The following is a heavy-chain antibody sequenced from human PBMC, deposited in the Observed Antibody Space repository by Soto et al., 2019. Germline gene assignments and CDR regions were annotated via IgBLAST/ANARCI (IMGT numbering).Heavy chain of an antibody. CDR3: AREPLSTTRTYSGLDV. CDR2: ISYDGSNE. CDR1: GFTFSSYG. V-gene: IGHV3-30*03. J-gene: IGHJ6*02. Sequence: QVQLVESGGGVVQPGRSLRLSCAASGFTFSSYGMHWVRQAPGKGLEWVAVISYDGSNEYYADSVKGRFTISRDNSKNTLYMQMNSLRAEDTAVHYCAREPLSTTRTYSGLDVWGQGTPVTFS. D-gene: IGHD2-2*01.